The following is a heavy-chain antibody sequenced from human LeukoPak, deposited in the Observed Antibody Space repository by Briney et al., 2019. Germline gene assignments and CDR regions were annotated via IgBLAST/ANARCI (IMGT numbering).Heavy chain of an antibody. CDR1: GGSIVSSTNY. D-gene: IGHD3-3*01. CDR2: IFYSGNT. J-gene: IGHJ6*02. Sequence: SGTPSLTCTVFGGSIVSSTNYLAWVRQPPGKGLGGVGSIFYSGNTHYNPSLKSRVTMSVDTSKNEFSLKLTSVTAADTAVYYCTRHWSEFYNYGMGVWGHGTTVTVSS. CDR3: TRHWSEFYNYGMGV. V-gene: IGHV4-39*01.